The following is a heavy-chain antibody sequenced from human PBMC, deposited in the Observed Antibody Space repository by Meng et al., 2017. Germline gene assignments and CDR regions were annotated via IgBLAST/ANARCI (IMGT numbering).Heavy chain of an antibody. CDR1: GFTFSSYW. V-gene: IGHV3-7*01. CDR3: ARDDYCDSSGYYSGGDY. Sequence: GESLKISCAASGFTFSSYWMSWVRQAPGKGLEWVANIKQDGSEKYYVDSVKGRFTISRDNAKNSLYLQMNSLRAEDTAVYYCARDDYCDSSGYYSGGDYWGQGTLVTVSS. CDR2: IKQDGSEK. J-gene: IGHJ4*02. D-gene: IGHD3-22*01.